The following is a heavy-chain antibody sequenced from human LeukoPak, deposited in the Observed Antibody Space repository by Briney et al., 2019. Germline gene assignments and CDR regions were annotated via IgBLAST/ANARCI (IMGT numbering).Heavy chain of an antibody. J-gene: IGHJ4*02. Sequence: SQTLSLTCTVSGGSISSGGYYWSWIRQHPGKGLEWIGYIYYSGSTYYNPSLKSRVTISVDTSKNQFSLKLSSVTAADTAVYYCARVPRGYYDSSGYFRNWGQGTLVTVSS. CDR2: IYYSGST. CDR1: GGSISSGGYY. V-gene: IGHV4-31*03. CDR3: ARVPRGYYDSSGYFRN. D-gene: IGHD3-22*01.